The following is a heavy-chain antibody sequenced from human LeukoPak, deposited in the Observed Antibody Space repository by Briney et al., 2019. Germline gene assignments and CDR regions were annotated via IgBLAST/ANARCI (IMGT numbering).Heavy chain of an antibody. J-gene: IGHJ6*02. Sequence: ASVKVSCKASGGTFSSYAISWVRQAPGQGLEWMGRIIPIFGIANYAQKFQGRVTITADKSTSTAYMGLSSLRSEDTAVYYCARARGYSGYDSSYAGYGDYATPRYGMDVWGQGTTVTVSS. CDR3: ARARGYSGYDSSYAGYGDYATPRYGMDV. D-gene: IGHD5-12*01. CDR2: IIPIFGIA. V-gene: IGHV1-69*04. CDR1: GGTFSSYA.